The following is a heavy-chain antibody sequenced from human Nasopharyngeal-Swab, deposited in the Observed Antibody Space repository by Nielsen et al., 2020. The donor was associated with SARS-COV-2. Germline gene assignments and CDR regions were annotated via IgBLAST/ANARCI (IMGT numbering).Heavy chain of an antibody. J-gene: IGHJ1*01. Sequence: WIRQPPGKGLEWVAVISYDGSNKYYADSVKGRFTISRDNSKNTLYLQMNSLRAEDTAVYYCAKDQMSGIAAAIQHWGQGTLVTVSS. CDR2: ISYDGSNK. D-gene: IGHD6-13*01. CDR3: AKDQMSGIAAAIQH. V-gene: IGHV3-30*18.